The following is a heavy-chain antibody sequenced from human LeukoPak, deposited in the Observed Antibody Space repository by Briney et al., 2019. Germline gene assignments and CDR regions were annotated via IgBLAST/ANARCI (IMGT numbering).Heavy chain of an antibody. CDR2: IYYSGST. V-gene: IGHV4-59*08. D-gene: IGHD1-26*01. Sequence: SETLSLTCAVDGGSFSGYYWSWIRQPPGKGLEWIGYIYYSGSTNYNPSLKSRVTISVDTSKNQFSLKLSSVTAADTAVYYCARGVGPLHYYYGMDVWGQGTTVTVSS. J-gene: IGHJ6*02. CDR1: GGSFSGYY. CDR3: ARGVGPLHYYYGMDV.